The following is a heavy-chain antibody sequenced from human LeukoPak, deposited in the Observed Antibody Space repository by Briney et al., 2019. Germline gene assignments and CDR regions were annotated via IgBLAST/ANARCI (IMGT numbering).Heavy chain of an antibody. CDR3: AKDPRDHSYGWSWRYFDY. V-gene: IGHV3-23*01. D-gene: IGHD5-18*01. CDR1: GFTFNIYA. Sequence: GGTLRLSCAASGFTFNIYAMNWVRQAPGKGLEWVSSIGGSGGSTYYADSVKGRFTISRDNSKNTLYLQMNSLRAEDTAVYYCAKDPRDHSYGWSWRYFDYWGQGTLVTVSS. J-gene: IGHJ4*02. CDR2: IGGSGGST.